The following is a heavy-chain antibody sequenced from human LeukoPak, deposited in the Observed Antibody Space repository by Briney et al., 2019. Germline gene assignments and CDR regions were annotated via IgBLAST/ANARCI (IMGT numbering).Heavy chain of an antibody. CDR1: GYTFTSYG. CDR2: INPNSGGT. CDR3: ARARVAARTFDY. J-gene: IGHJ4*02. Sequence: ASVKVSCKASGYTFTSYGISWVRQAPGQGLEWMGWINPNSGGTNYAQKFQGRVTMTRDTSISTAYMELSRLRSDDTAVYYCARARVAARTFDYWGQGTLVTVSS. D-gene: IGHD6-6*01. V-gene: IGHV1-2*02.